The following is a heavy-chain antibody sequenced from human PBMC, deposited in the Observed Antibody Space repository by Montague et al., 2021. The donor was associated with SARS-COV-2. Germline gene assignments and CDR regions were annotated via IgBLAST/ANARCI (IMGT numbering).Heavy chain of an antibody. CDR1: SDSISSRSYC. D-gene: IGHD4-23*01. CDR2: VCYGGST. CDR3: ARRRDWYTVVSRAVFDA. J-gene: IGHJ3*01. V-gene: IGHV4-39*01. Sequence: SETLSLTCTVSSDSISSRSYCWAWIRQPPGKGLEWIGNVCYGGSTYYNLSLKSRVTMSLETSKRQFSLTLYSVTVADTAVYYCARRRDWYTVVSRAVFDAWGQGTMVSVSS.